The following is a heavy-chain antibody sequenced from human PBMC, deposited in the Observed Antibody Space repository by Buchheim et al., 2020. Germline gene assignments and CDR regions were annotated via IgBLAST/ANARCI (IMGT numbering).Heavy chain of an antibody. D-gene: IGHD2-2*01. CDR3: ARGSEVLVVVPALDY. CDR1: GDTLNGYA. CDR2: INVDSGNT. V-gene: IGHV1-3*01. Sequence: QVQLVQSGAEVKKPGASVKVSCKASGDTLNGYAFHWVRQAPGQGLEWMGWINVDSGNTKYSQKFQGRVTITRDTSASTAYMELSSLRSEDTAVYYCARGSEVLVVVPALDYWGQGTL. J-gene: IGHJ4*02.